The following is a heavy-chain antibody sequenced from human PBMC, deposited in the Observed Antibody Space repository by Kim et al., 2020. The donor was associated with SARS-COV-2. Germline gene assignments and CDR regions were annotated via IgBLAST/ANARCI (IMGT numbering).Heavy chain of an antibody. CDR1: GVSITSYY. J-gene: IGHJ4*02. Sequence: SETLSLTCTVSGVSITSYYWSWIRQPPGKGLEWIGWIYSSGTTRYNSSLDSRVTISVDTSKNQFSLKLSSVTAADTAVYYCTRVQMATLYFDYWGQGTLVTVSS. D-gene: IGHD5-12*01. CDR3: TRVQMATLYFDY. V-gene: IGHV4-59*13. CDR2: IYSSGTT.